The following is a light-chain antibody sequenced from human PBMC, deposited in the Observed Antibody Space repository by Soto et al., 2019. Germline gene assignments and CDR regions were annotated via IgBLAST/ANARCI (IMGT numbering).Light chain of an antibody. CDR2: EVS. J-gene: IGLJ3*02. CDR3: SSYTSSSTRV. V-gene: IGLV2-14*01. CDR1: SSDVGGYN. Sequence: QSVLTQPASVSGSPGQSITISCTGTSSDVGGYNVSWYQQHPGKAPKLMIYEVSNRPSGVSNRFSGSKSGNTASLTISGLQAEDEADYYCSSYTSSSTRVFGGGTKVTVL.